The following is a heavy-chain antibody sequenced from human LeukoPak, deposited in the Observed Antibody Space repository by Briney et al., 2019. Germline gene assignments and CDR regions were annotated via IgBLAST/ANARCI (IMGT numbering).Heavy chain of an antibody. CDR1: GGTFSRYA. D-gene: IGHD3-9*01. CDR2: INPNSGGT. J-gene: IGHJ4*02. V-gene: IGHV1-2*06. Sequence: ASVKVSCKASGGTFSRYAISWVRQAPGQGLEWMGRINPNSGGTNYAQKFQGRVTMTRDTSISTAYMELSRLRSDDTAVYYCARVNIYDILTGYDDYWGQGTLVTVSS. CDR3: ARVNIYDILTGYDDY.